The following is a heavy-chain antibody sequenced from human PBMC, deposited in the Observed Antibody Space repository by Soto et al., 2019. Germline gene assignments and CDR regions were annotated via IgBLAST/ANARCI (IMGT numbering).Heavy chain of an antibody. CDR1: GFTFDDYA. CDR2: ISWNSGSI. Sequence: GGSLRLSCAASGFTFDDYAMHWVRQAPGKGLEWVSGISWNSGSIGYADSVKGRFTISRDNAKNSLYLQMNSLRAEDTALYYCAKDKRQQLVLGPYYMDVWGKGTTVTVSS. J-gene: IGHJ6*03. CDR3: AKDKRQQLVLGPYYMDV. D-gene: IGHD6-13*01. V-gene: IGHV3-9*01.